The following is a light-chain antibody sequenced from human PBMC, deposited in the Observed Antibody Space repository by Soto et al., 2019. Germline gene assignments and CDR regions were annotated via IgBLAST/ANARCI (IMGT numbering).Light chain of an antibody. V-gene: IGKV1-33*01. CDR1: HDIKNY. J-gene: IGKJ2*02. CDR2: DAS. CDR3: QQFDSVPCT. Sequence: IQMTQSPSSLSASVGDRVTLTCQASHDIKNYLIWYQQKAGRAPKLLIYDASSLGAGVSSRFSGSGSGTHFTLTLSSLQPADIATYYCQQFDSVPCTFGQGTKLEI.